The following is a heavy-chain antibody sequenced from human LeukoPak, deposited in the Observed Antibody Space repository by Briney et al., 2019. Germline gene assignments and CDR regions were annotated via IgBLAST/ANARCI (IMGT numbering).Heavy chain of an antibody. CDR2: ISAYNGNT. Sequence: ASVKVSCKASGYTFTSYGISWLRQAPGQGLEWMGWISAYNGNTNYAQKLQGRVTMTTDTSTSTAYMELRSLRSDDTAVYYCARFSPSSSSWPRFFDYWGQGTLVTVSS. V-gene: IGHV1-18*01. CDR1: GYTFTSYG. CDR3: ARFSPSSSSWPRFFDY. D-gene: IGHD6-13*01. J-gene: IGHJ4*02.